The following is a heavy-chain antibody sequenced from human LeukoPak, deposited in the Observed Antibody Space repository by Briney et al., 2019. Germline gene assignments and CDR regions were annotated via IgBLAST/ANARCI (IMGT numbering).Heavy chain of an antibody. J-gene: IGHJ4*02. CDR3: ARDLGYSSSSGLDY. Sequence: GGSLRLSCAASGFTFSSYGMHWVRQAPGKGLEWVAVIWYDGSNKYYADSVKGRFTISRDNSKNTLYLQMNSLRAEDTAVYYCARDLGYSSSSGLDYWGQGTLVTVSS. CDR2: IWYDGSNK. D-gene: IGHD6-6*01. V-gene: IGHV3-33*01. CDR1: GFTFSSYG.